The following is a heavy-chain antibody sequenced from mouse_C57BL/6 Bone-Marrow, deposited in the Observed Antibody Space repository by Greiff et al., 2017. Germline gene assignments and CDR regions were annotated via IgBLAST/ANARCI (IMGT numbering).Heavy chain of an antibody. CDR2: IYPGDGDT. Sequence: QVQLQQSGPELVKPGASVKISCKASGYAFSSSWMNWVKQRPGKGLEWIGRIYPGDGDTNYNGKFTGKATLTADKSSSTAYMQLSSLTSEDSAVYFCARRDGSRDYWGQGTTLTVSS. D-gene: IGHD1-1*01. CDR3: ARRDGSRDY. V-gene: IGHV1-82*01. CDR1: GYAFSSSW. J-gene: IGHJ2*01.